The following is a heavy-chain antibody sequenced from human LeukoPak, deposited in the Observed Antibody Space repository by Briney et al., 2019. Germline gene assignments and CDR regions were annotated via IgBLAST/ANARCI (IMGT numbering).Heavy chain of an antibody. CDR1: GGSISSYY. Sequence: SETLSLTCTVSGGSISSYYWSWIRQPPGKGLEWIGYIYYSGSTNYNPSLKSRVTISVDTSKNQFSLKLRSVTAADTAVYYCARTTEGYCRGRSCYSYYYYMDVWGKGTTVTVSS. J-gene: IGHJ6*03. CDR2: IYYSGST. CDR3: ARTTEGYCRGRSCYSYYYYMDV. V-gene: IGHV4-59*01. D-gene: IGHD2-15*01.